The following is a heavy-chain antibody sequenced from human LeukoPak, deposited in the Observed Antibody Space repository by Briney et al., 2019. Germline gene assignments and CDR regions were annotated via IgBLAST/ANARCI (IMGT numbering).Heavy chain of an antibody. Sequence: GGSLRLSCVVSGFTFSSYTMNWVRQAPGKGLEWVSSISSSSGYIYYADSVKGRFTISRDNAKNSLYLQMNSLRAEDTAVYYCARDDEYSSSSGDYWGQGTLVTVSS. J-gene: IGHJ4*02. CDR1: GFTFSSYT. V-gene: IGHV3-21*01. D-gene: IGHD6-6*01. CDR3: ARDDEYSSSSGDY. CDR2: ISSSSGYI.